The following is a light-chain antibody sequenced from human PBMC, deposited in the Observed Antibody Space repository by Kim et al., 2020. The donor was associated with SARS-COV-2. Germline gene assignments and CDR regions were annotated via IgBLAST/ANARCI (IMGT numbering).Light chain of an antibody. V-gene: IGKV1-5*03. CDR3: KHYSSYPWT. CDR2: TES. Sequence: ESVGERVTSTGRASQSVDSWLAWYQQKPGKAPKLLIYTESNLGGGVPSRFSGSGSGTEFTLTISSLQSDDFAIYYCKHYSSYPWTFGQGTKVDIK. J-gene: IGKJ1*01. CDR1: QSVDSW.